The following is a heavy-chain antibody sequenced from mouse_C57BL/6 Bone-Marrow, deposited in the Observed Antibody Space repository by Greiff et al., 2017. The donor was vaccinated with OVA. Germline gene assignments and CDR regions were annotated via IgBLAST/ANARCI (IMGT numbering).Heavy chain of an antibody. D-gene: IGHD2-4*01. J-gene: IGHJ2*01. V-gene: IGHV1-72*01. Sequence: QVQLKQPGAELVKPGASVKLSCKASGYTFTSSWMHWVKQRPGRGLEWIGRIDPNSGGTKYNVKFKSKATLTVDKPSSTAYMQLSSLTSEDSAVYYCARHDYDLYYFDYWGQGTTLTVSS. CDR3: ARHDYDLYYFDY. CDR1: GYTFTSSW. CDR2: IDPNSGGT.